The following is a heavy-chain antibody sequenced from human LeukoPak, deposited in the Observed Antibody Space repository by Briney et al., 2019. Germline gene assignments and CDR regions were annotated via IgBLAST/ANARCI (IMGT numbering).Heavy chain of an antibody. CDR3: ARDLWFGESRGGY. CDR1: GFSISSGYY. V-gene: IGHV4-38-2*02. J-gene: IGHJ4*02. CDR2: IYHSGNT. D-gene: IGHD3-10*01. Sequence: PSETLSLTCGVSGFSISSGYYWGWIRQPPGKGLEWIGSIYHSGNTFYNPPLKSRVTISVDTSKNQFSLKLKFVTAADTAMYYCARDLWFGESRGGYWGQGTLVTVSS.